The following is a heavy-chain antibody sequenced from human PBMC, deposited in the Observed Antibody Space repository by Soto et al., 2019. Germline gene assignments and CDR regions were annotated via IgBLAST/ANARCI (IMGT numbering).Heavy chain of an antibody. Sequence: PSQTLSLTCALSGDSVSSNSAAWNWIRQSPSRGLEWLGRTYYRSKWYNDYAVSVKSRITINPDTSKNQFSLQLNSVTPEDTAVYYCASYSSSVAGSTPEYYFDYWGQGTLVTVSS. CDR3: ASYSSSVAGSTPEYYFDY. D-gene: IGHD6-6*01. J-gene: IGHJ4*02. CDR1: GDSVSSNSAA. CDR2: TYYRSKWYN. V-gene: IGHV6-1*01.